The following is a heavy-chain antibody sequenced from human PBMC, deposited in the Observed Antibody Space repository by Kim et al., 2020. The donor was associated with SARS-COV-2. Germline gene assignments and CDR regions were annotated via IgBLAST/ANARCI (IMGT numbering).Heavy chain of an antibody. Sequence: SETLSLTCAVYGGSFSGYYWSWIRQPPGKGLEWIGEINHSGSTNYNPSLKSRVTISVDTSKNQFSLKLSSVTAADTAVYYCARVERVPLYVGYLDYWGEGSLVTASS. D-gene: IGHD3-10*02. V-gene: IGHV4-34*01. CDR1: GGSFSGYY. CDR3: ARVERVPLYVGYLDY. J-gene: IGHJ4*02. CDR2: INHSGST.